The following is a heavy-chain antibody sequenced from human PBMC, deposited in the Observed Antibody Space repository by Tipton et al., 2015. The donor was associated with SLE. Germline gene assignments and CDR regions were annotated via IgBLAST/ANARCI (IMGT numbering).Heavy chain of an antibody. Sequence: TLSLTCTVSGGSISSHYWSWIRQPPGKGLEWIGYIYYSGSTYYNPSLKSRVTISVDTSKNQFSLKLSSVTAADTAVYYCARVEERYYYDSSGYYLGAFDIWGQGTMVTVSS. CDR1: GGSISSHY. D-gene: IGHD3-22*01. V-gene: IGHV4-59*08. J-gene: IGHJ3*02. CDR2: IYYSGST. CDR3: ARVEERYYYDSSGYYLGAFDI.